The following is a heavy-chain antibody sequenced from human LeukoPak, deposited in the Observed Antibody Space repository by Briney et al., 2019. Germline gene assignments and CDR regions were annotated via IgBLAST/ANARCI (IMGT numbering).Heavy chain of an antibody. V-gene: IGHV1-2*02. D-gene: IGHD3-10*01. CDR2: INPNSGGT. Sequence: ASVKVSCKASGYTFTGYYMHWVRQAPGQGLEWMGWINPNSGGTNYAQKFRGRVTMTRDTSISTAYMELSRLRSDDTAVYYCARALGFGEGLDYWGQGTLVTVSS. CDR1: GYTFTGYY. J-gene: IGHJ4*02. CDR3: ARALGFGEGLDY.